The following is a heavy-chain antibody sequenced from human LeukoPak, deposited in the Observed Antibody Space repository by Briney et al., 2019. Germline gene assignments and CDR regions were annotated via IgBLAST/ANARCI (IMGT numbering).Heavy chain of an antibody. Sequence: SETLSLTCTVSGGSISSYYWSWIRQPAGKGLEWIGRIYTSGSTNYNPSLKSRVTMSVDTSKNQFSLKLSSVTAADTAVYYCARANSRGSSFYYYYYGMDVWGQGTTVTVSS. CDR1: GGSISSYY. CDR2: IYTSGST. D-gene: IGHD6-19*01. V-gene: IGHV4-4*07. CDR3: ARANSRGSSFYYYYYGMDV. J-gene: IGHJ6*02.